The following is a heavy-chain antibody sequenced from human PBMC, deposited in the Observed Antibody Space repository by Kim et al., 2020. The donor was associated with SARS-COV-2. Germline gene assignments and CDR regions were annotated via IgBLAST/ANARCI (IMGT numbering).Heavy chain of an antibody. D-gene: IGHD6-13*01. Sequence: ASVKVSCKASGYTFTSYGISWVRQAPGQGLEWMGWISAYNGNTNYAQKLQGRVTMTTDTSTSTAYMELRSLRSDDTAVYYCARVGAGAAASDYYGMDVWGQGTMVTVSS. J-gene: IGHJ6*02. V-gene: IGHV1-18*01. CDR2: ISAYNGNT. CDR1: GYTFTSYG. CDR3: ARVGAGAAASDYYGMDV.